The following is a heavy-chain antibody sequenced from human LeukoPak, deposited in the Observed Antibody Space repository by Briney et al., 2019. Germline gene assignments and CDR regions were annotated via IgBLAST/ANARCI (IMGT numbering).Heavy chain of an antibody. V-gene: IGHV4-59*12. CDR2: IYYSGST. CDR1: GGSISSYY. J-gene: IGHJ4*02. Sequence: PSETLSLTCTVSGGSISSYYWSWIRQPPGKGLEWIGYIYYSGSTNYNPSLKSRVTISVDTSKNQFSLKLSSVTPEDTAVYYCARGSYDSSLCWGQGTLVTVSS. CDR3: ARGSYDSSLC. D-gene: IGHD3-22*01.